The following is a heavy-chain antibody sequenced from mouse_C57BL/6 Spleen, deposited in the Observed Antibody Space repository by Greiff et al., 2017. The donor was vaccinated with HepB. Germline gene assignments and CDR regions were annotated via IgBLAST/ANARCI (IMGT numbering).Heavy chain of an antibody. CDR1: GYAFTNYL. CDR2: INPGSGGT. V-gene: IGHV1-54*01. Sequence: QVQLQQSGAELVRPGTSVKVSCKASGYAFTNYLIEWVKQRPGQGLEWIGVINPGSGGTNYNEKFKGKATLTADKSSSTAYMQLSSLTSEDSAVYFCARRVLLRYFDVWGTGTTVTVSS. CDR3: ARRVLLRYFDV. J-gene: IGHJ1*03. D-gene: IGHD2-1*01.